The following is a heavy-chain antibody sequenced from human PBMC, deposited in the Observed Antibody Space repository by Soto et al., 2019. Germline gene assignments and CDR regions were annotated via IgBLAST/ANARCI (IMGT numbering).Heavy chain of an antibody. Sequence: VASVKVSCKVSGYTLTELSMHWVRQAPGKGLEWMGGFDPEDGETIYAQKFQGRVTMTEDTSTDTAYMELSSLRSEDTAVYYCATSQLRYFDWLPSRVTQLYQFDYWGQGTLVTVSS. D-gene: IGHD3-9*01. CDR2: FDPEDGET. J-gene: IGHJ4*02. CDR3: ATSQLRYFDWLPSRVTQLYQFDY. CDR1: GYTLTELS. V-gene: IGHV1-24*01.